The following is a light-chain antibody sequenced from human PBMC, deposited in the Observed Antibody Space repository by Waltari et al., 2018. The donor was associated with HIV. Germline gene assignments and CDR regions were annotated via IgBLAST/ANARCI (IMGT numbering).Light chain of an antibody. CDR1: SSNIGSYT. CDR3: AAWDASLSAWV. CDR2: MNN. V-gene: IGLV1-47*01. J-gene: IGLJ3*02. Sequence: QSVLTQPPSASGTPGQRISISCSGCSSNIGSYTVNWYQHLPGTAPKLLIYMNNQRPSGVPDRFSGSKSGTSASLAISGLRSEDEADYYCAAWDASLSAWVFGGGTKLTVL.